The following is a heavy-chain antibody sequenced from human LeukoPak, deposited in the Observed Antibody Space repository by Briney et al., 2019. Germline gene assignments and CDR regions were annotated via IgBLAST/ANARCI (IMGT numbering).Heavy chain of an antibody. Sequence: PGGSLRLSCAASGFTFSSYAMHWVRQAPGKGLEWVAVISYDGSNKYYADSVKGRFTISRDNSKNTLYLQMNSLRAEDTAVYYCARDMYPGIAVAGRVFDYWGQGTLVTVSS. CDR1: GFTFSSYA. D-gene: IGHD6-19*01. CDR3: ARDMYPGIAVAGRVFDY. J-gene: IGHJ4*02. V-gene: IGHV3-30-3*01. CDR2: ISYDGSNK.